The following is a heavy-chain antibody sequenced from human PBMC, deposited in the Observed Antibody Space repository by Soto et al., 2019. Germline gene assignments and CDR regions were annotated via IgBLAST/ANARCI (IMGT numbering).Heavy chain of an antibody. CDR2: ISAYNGNT. Sequence: ASVKVSCKASGYTFTSYGISWVRQAPGQGLEWMGWISAYNGNTNYAQKLQGRVTMTTDTSTSTAYMELSRLRSDDTAVYYCARADRAIYDYIWGSYLFDYWGQGTLVTVSS. V-gene: IGHV1-18*01. J-gene: IGHJ4*02. D-gene: IGHD3-16*02. CDR1: GYTFTSYG. CDR3: ARADRAIYDYIWGSYLFDY.